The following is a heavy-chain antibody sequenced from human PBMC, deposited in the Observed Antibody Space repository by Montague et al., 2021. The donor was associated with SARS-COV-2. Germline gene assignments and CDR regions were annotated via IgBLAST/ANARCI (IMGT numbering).Heavy chain of an antibody. Sequence: SETLSLTCTVSGGSISSSSYYWGWIRQPPGKGLEWIGSIYYSGRTYYNPSLKSRVTISVDTSKNQFSLKLISVTAADTAVYYCARDTRITMIVVVQGYGMDVWGQGTTVTVSS. CDR2: IYYSGRT. J-gene: IGHJ6*02. CDR1: GGSISSSSYY. CDR3: ARDTRITMIVVVQGYGMDV. D-gene: IGHD3-22*01. V-gene: IGHV4-39*07.